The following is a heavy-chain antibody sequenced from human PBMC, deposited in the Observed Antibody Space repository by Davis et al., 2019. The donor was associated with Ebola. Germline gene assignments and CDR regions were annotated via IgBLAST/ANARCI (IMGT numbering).Heavy chain of an antibody. J-gene: IGHJ2*01. V-gene: IGHV3-11*04. CDR3: VRDPALVVTGGGWFFGL. Sequence: GESLKISCTASGFTFSDYYMSWIRQAPGKGLEWVSYISKNGDTIFYADSVKGRFTISRDNAKNSLYLQMNSLRAEDTAVYYCVRDPALVVTGGGWFFGLWGRGTLVTVSS. D-gene: IGHD2-21*02. CDR1: GFTFSDYY. CDR2: ISKNGDTI.